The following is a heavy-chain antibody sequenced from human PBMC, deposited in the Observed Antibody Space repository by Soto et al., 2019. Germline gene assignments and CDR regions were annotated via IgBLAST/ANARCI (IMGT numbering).Heavy chain of an antibody. J-gene: IGHJ6*02. CDR1: GYTFTGYA. Sequence: ASVKVSCKASGYTFTGYAMHWVRQAPGQRLEWMGWINAGNGNTKYSQKFQGRVTITRDTSASTAYMELSSLRSEDTAVYYCARGTYIRDYYYYGMDVWGQGTTVTVSS. V-gene: IGHV1-3*01. D-gene: IGHD2-2*02. CDR3: ARGTYIRDYYYYGMDV. CDR2: INAGNGNT.